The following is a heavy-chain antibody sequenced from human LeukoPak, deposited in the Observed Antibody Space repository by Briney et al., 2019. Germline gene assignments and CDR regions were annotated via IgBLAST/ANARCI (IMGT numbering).Heavy chain of an antibody. D-gene: IGHD1-1*01. CDR1: GFNFIDYS. CDR2: IGISSGNT. Sequence: GGSLRLSCAASGFNFIDYSMNWVRQAPGKGLEWISYIGISSGNTKYADSVKGRFTISRDNAKNSLYLQMNSLRAEDTAVYYCARRRGRLDYWGQGTLVTVSS. V-gene: IGHV3-21*05. CDR3: ARRRGRLDY. J-gene: IGHJ4*02.